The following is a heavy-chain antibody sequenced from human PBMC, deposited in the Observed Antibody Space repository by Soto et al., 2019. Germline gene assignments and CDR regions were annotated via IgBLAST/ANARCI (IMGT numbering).Heavy chain of an antibody. J-gene: IGHJ5*02. CDR3: ARQASGYYYGWFDP. Sequence: ASETPSLPHTVSCGSILDSTYYRAWIRQSPGKGLEWIGTIFYSGGTFYTPSLKSRVTMSVDTSNNQFSLKLSSVTAADTAVYYCARQASGYYYGWFDPWGQGTLVTVSS. D-gene: IGHD3-22*01. CDR2: IFYSGGT. CDR1: CGSILDSTYY. V-gene: IGHV4-39*01.